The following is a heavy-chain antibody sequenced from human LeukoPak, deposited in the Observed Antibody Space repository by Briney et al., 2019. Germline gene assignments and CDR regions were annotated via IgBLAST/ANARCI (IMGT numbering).Heavy chain of an antibody. J-gene: IGHJ4*02. CDR1: GYTFTSYG. CDR2: ISAYNGNT. CDR3: ARDGVNYDFWSGYPVC. V-gene: IGHV1-18*01. Sequence: GASVKVSCKASGYTFTSYGISWVRQAPGQGLEWMGWISAYNGNTNYAQKPQGRVTMTTDTSTSTAYMELRSLRSDDTAVYYCARDGVNYDFWSGYPVCWGQGTLVTVSS. D-gene: IGHD3-3*01.